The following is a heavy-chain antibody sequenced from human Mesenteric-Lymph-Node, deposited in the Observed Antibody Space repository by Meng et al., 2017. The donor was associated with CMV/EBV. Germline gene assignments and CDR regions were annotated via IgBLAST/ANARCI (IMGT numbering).Heavy chain of an antibody. D-gene: IGHD5-18*01. J-gene: IGHJ4*02. CDR2: ISSSSLSI. Sequence: GESLKISCAASGFTFSSHSMNWVRQAPGKGLEWVSYISSSSLSIIYADSVKGRFTNSRDNAKSLLYLQMNSLRADDTAVYYCAREGGYNYGSVDWGQGTLVTVSS. CDR1: GFTFSSHS. V-gene: IGHV3-48*04. CDR3: AREGGYNYGSVD.